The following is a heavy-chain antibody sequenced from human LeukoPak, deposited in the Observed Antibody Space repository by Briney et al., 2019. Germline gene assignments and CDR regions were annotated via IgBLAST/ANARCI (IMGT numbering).Heavy chain of an antibody. CDR2: ISGSGGST. D-gene: IGHD5-18*01. J-gene: IGHJ6*02. V-gene: IGHV3-23*01. CDR3: AKDLRRGYSYGYTQDDVYYYYGMDV. CDR1: GFTFSSYA. Sequence: GGSLRLSCAASGFTFSSYAMSWVRQAPGKGLEWVSAISGSGGSTYYADSVKGRFTISRDNSKSTLYLQMNSLRAEDTAVYYCAKDLRRGYSYGYTQDDVYYYYGMDVWGQGTTVTVSS.